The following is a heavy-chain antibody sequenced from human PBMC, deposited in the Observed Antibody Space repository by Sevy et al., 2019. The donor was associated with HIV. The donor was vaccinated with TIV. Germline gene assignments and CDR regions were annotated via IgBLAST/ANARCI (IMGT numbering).Heavy chain of an antibody. CDR2: INPNSGGT. CDR3: ARDGSGSYLSLFFDY. CDR1: GYTFTGYY. V-gene: IGHV1-2*02. Sequence: ASVKVSCKASGYTFTGYYMHWVRQAPGQGLEWMGWINPNSGGTNYAQKFQGRVTMTRDTSISTAYMGLSRLRSDDTAVYYCARDGSGSYLSLFFDYWGQGTLVTVSS. J-gene: IGHJ4*02. D-gene: IGHD3-10*01.